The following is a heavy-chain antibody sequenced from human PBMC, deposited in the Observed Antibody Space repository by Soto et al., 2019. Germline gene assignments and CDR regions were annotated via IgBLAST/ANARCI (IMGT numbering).Heavy chain of an antibody. CDR1: GFTFSSYG. V-gene: IGHV3-30*18. Sequence: QVQLVESEGGVVQPGRSLRLSCAASGFTFSSYGIHWVRQAPGKGLEWVALISSDGVNKYYADSVKGRFTISRDNFKNTLYMQMNSLRAEDTALYYCAKERYGQLWLEDYGMDVWGQGTTVTVSS. J-gene: IGHJ6*02. CDR2: ISSDGVNK. D-gene: IGHD5-18*01. CDR3: AKERYGQLWLEDYGMDV.